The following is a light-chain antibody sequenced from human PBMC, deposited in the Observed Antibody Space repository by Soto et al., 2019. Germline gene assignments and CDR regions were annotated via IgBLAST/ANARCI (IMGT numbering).Light chain of an antibody. Sequence: EIVLTQSPGTLSLSPGERATLSCRTSQSVTSNNLAWYQQRPGQAPRLLIYRASNRATGTPDRFSGGGSGTDFTPTIHRLETDDFAVYYCQQYGRSPITFGQGTRLEIK. CDR1: QSVTSNN. J-gene: IGKJ5*01. CDR3: QQYGRSPIT. CDR2: RAS. V-gene: IGKV3-20*01.